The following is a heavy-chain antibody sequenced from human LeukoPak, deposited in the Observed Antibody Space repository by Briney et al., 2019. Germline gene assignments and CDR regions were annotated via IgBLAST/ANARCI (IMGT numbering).Heavy chain of an antibody. CDR2: ISGGGADT. CDR3: AKEVRGGYNFGYFDY. D-gene: IGHD5-24*01. CDR1: GFTFSNYA. Sequence: GGSLRLSCAASGFTFSNYAMSWVRQAPGKGLEWVSSISGGGADTYYADSVKGRFTISRANSKNTLYLQMNSLRAEDTAVYYCAKEVRGGYNFGYFDYWGQGTLVTVSS. V-gene: IGHV3-23*01. J-gene: IGHJ4*02.